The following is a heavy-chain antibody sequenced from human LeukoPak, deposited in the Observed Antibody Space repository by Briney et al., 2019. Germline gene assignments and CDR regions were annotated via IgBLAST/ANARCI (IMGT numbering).Heavy chain of an antibody. D-gene: IGHD3-22*01. J-gene: IGHJ4*02. CDR2: IIPIFGTA. CDR1: GGTFSSYA. V-gene: IGHV1-69*05. Sequence: SVKVSCKASGGTFSSYAISWVRQAPGQGLEWMGRIIPIFGTANYAQKFQGRVTITTDESTSTAYMELGSLRSEDTAVYYCARVPVDSSGYYYGVDYWGQGTLVTVSS. CDR3: ARVPVDSSGYYYGVDY.